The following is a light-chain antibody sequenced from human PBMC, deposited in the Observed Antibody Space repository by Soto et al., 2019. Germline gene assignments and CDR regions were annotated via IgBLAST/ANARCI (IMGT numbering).Light chain of an antibody. V-gene: IGLV1-40*01. Sequence: QSVLTQPPSVSGAPGQTVTISCTGSSSNIGAIYDVYWYHHVPGAAPKPLINTYSNRPSGVPGRFSGSKSGTSASLVITGLQAEEEADYYCQSYDSRLGGVVFGGGTKLTVL. CDR1: SSNIGAIYD. J-gene: IGLJ2*01. CDR3: QSYDSRLGGVV. CDR2: TYS.